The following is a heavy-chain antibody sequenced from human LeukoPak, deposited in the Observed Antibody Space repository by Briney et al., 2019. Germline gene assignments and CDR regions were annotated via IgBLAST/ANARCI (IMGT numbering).Heavy chain of an antibody. D-gene: IGHD3-10*01. V-gene: IGHV4-39*01. CDR3: ARQRGGGYWYFGL. J-gene: IGHJ2*01. Sequence: SETLSLTCTVSGGSISSGSYYWGWIPQPPGKGLEWIGSIYYSGTTSYNPSLKSRVTISVDTSKNHFSLKLSSVTAADTAVYYCARQRGGGYWYFGLWGRGTLVTVSS. CDR2: IYYSGTT. CDR1: GGSISSGSYY.